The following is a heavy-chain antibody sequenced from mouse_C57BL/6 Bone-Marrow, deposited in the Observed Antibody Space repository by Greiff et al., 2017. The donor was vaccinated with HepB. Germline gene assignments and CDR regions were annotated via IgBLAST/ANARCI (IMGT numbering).Heavy chain of an antibody. CDR3: ASTYYGSSYEAYFDY. Sequence: QVQLQQSGAELVRPGTSVKMSCKASGYTFTNYWIGWAKQRPGHGLEWIGDIYPGGGYTNYNEKFKGKATLTADKSSSTAYMQINSLTSEDSAISNCASTYYGSSYEAYFDYWGQGTTLTVSS. J-gene: IGHJ2*01. V-gene: IGHV1-63*01. D-gene: IGHD1-1*01. CDR2: IYPGGGYT. CDR1: GYTFTNYW.